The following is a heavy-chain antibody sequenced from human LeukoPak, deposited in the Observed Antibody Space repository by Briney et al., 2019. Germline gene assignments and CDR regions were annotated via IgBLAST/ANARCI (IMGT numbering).Heavy chain of an antibody. Sequence: QAGGSLRLSCAASGFTFSNAWMSWVRQAPGKGLEWVSAISGSGGSTYYADSVKGRFTISRDNSKNTLYLQMTSLRAEDTAVYYCAKGGMAVAGHYFDYWGQGTLVTVSS. V-gene: IGHV3-23*01. CDR1: GFTFSNAW. CDR2: ISGSGGST. D-gene: IGHD6-19*01. J-gene: IGHJ4*02. CDR3: AKGGMAVAGHYFDY.